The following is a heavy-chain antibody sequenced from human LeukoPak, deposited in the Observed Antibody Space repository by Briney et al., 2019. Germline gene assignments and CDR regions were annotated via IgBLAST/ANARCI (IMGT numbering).Heavy chain of an antibody. J-gene: IGHJ5*02. V-gene: IGHV4-39*07. Sequence: PSETLSLTCTVSGGSISSSSYYWGWIRQPPGKGLEWIGSIYYSGSTYYNPSLKSRVTISVDTSKNQFSLKLSSVTAADTAVYYCARVSSSWYRDWFDPWGQGTLVTVSS. CDR3: ARVSSSWYRDWFDP. CDR2: IYYSGST. D-gene: IGHD6-13*01. CDR1: GGSISSSSYY.